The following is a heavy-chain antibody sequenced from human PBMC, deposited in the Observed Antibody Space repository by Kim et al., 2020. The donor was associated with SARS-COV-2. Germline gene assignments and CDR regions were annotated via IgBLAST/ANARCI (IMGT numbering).Heavy chain of an antibody. D-gene: IGHD3-3*01. CDR3: VAFLSGLVY. CDR2: SYTT. V-gene: IGHV3-72*01. Sequence: SYTTQYAASVRGRLIISRDDSTNSLYLQMNSLKTEDTAVYFCVAFLSGLVYWGQGTLVTVSS. J-gene: IGHJ4*02.